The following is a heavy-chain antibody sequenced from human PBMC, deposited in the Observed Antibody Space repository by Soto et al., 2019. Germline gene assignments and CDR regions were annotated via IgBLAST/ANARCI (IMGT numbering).Heavy chain of an antibody. CDR3: AITTITMDRGAKSYNWFDP. Sequence: SVKVSCKASGGTFSSYTISWVRQAPGQGLEWMGRIIPILGIANYAQKFQGRVTITADKSTSTAYMELSSLRSEDTAVYYCAITTITMDRGAKSYNWFDPWGQGTLVTVSS. V-gene: IGHV1-69*02. CDR2: IIPILGIA. D-gene: IGHD3-10*01. J-gene: IGHJ5*02. CDR1: GGTFSSYT.